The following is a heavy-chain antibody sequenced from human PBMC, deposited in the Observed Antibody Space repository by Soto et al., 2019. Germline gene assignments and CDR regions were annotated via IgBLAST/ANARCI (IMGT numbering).Heavy chain of an antibody. CDR1: GGSFSGYY. CDR3: ARRVAAAGSWFNWFDP. V-gene: IGHV4-34*01. J-gene: IGHJ5*02. Sequence: SETLSLTCAVYGGSFSGYYWSWIRQPPGKGLEWIGEINHSGSTNYNPSLKSRVTISVDTSKNQFSLKLSSVTAADTAVYYCARRVAAAGSWFNWFDPWGQGTLVTVSS. D-gene: IGHD6-13*01. CDR2: INHSGST.